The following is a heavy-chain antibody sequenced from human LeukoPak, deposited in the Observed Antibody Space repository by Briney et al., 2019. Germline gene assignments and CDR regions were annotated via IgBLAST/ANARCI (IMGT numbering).Heavy chain of an antibody. D-gene: IGHD1-26*01. V-gene: IGHV3-21*01. Sequence: GGSLRLSCAASGFTFSSYGMNWVRQAPGKGLEWVSSISTSSSYIYYADSVKGRFTISRDNAKNSLFLQMNSLRAEDTAVYYCVRGGAGSGSFDFWGQGTLVTVSS. CDR1: GFTFSSYG. J-gene: IGHJ5*01. CDR3: VRGGAGSGSFDF. CDR2: ISTSSSYI.